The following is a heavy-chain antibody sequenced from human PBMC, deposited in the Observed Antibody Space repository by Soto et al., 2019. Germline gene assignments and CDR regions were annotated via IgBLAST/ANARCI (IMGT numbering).Heavy chain of an antibody. V-gene: IGHV2-26*01. CDR1: GFSLKNARVG. CDR2: IFSNDEK. J-gene: IGHJ6*02. Sequence: QVTLKESGPVLVKPTETLTLTCTVSGFSLKNARVGMTWIRQPPGKALEWLAVIFSNDEKSYSTSLKSRLTISKDTSKSQVVLTMSNLDPLDTCTYFCARTWQQLHCYAMDVWGQGTTVTVSS. D-gene: IGHD6-13*01. CDR3: ARTWQQLHCYAMDV.